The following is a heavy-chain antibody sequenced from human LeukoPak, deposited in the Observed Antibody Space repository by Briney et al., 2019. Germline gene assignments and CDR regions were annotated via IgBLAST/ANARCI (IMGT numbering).Heavy chain of an antibody. CDR3: ARDPLYSYGDFDY. V-gene: IGHV1-18*01. J-gene: IGHJ4*02. D-gene: IGHD5-18*01. CDR2: ISAYNGNT. CDR1: GYTFNSYG. Sequence: GASVKVSCKASGYTFNSYGITWVRQAPGQGLEWMGWISAYNGNTKYAEQFQGRVSMTTDTSTSTAYMELRSLRSDDTAVYYCARDPLYSYGDFDYWGQGTLVTVSS.